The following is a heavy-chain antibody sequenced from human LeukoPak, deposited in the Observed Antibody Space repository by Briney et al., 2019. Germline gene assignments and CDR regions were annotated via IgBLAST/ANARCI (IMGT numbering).Heavy chain of an antibody. Sequence: PGRSLRLSCAAAGFSFSSFGMHWVRHAPGKGLEWVAFIRYDGSNKSYADSVKGPFTTSRDNSKNTLYLQMNSLGAEDTAVYHCVKAFDYYVDHWGQGMLVTVSS. CDR1: GFSFSSFG. V-gene: IGHV3-30*02. CDR2: IRYDGSNK. J-gene: IGHJ4*02. CDR3: VKAFDYYVDH. D-gene: IGHD3-10*01.